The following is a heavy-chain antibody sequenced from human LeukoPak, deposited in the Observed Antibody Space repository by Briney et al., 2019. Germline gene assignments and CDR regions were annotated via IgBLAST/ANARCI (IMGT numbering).Heavy chain of an antibody. CDR2: TSVSGVAT. J-gene: IGHJ4*02. CDR1: GFTFTNYD. CDR3: AKFQLGGIAARRNVTDY. D-gene: IGHD6-6*01. Sequence: GGSLRLSCAASGFTFTNYDMSWVRQAPGKGLEWVSLTSVSGVATLYADSVKGRFTISRDNSKNTLYLQMNSLRAEDTAVYYCAKFQLGGIAARRNVTDYWGQGTLVTVSS. V-gene: IGHV3-23*01.